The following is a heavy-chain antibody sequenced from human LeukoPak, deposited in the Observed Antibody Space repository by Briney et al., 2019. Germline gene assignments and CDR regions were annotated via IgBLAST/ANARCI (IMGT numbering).Heavy chain of an antibody. V-gene: IGHV1-18*01. CDR3: ASGSSGWYYFDY. CDR2: ISAYNGNT. CDR1: GYTFTSYG. D-gene: IGHD6-19*01. Sequence: ASVKVSRKASGYTFTSYGISWVRQAPGQGLEWMGWISAYNGNTNYAQKLQGRVTMTTDTSTSTAYMELRSLRSDDTAVYYCASGSSGWYYFDYWGQGTLVTVSS. J-gene: IGHJ4*02.